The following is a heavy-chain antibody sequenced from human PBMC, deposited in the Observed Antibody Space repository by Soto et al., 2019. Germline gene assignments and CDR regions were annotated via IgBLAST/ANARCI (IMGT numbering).Heavy chain of an antibody. CDR3: ASIAAAADYYYYGMDV. CDR2: IDPSDSYT. D-gene: IGHD6-13*01. CDR1: GYSFTSYW. V-gene: IGHV5-10-1*01. Sequence: GESLKISCNGSGYSFTSYWISWVRQMPGKGLEWMGRIDPSDSYTNYSPSFQGHVTISADKSISTAYLQWSSLKASDTAMYYCASIAAAADYYYYGMDVWGPGPTVTVS. J-gene: IGHJ6*02.